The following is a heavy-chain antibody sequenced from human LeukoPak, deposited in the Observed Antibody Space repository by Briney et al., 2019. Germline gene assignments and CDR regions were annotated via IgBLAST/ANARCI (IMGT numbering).Heavy chain of an antibody. D-gene: IGHD1-26*01. Sequence: GGSLRLSCAASGFTFSSYWMSWVRQAPGKGLEWVANIKQDGSEKYYVDSVKGRFTISRDNAKNSLYLQMNSLRAEDTAVYYCAREEVSGIVRATTTDYWGQGTLVTVSS. J-gene: IGHJ4*02. CDR3: AREEVSGIVRATTTDY. V-gene: IGHV3-7*01. CDR1: GFTFSSYW. CDR2: IKQDGSEK.